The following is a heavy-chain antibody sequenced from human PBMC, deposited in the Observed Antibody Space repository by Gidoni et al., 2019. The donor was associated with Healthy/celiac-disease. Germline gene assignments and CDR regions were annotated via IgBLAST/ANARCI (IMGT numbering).Heavy chain of an antibody. V-gene: IGHV3-30*01. CDR3: ARDPGGPNKYYYYYGMDV. Sequence: QVQLVESGGGVVQPGRSLRLYCADSGFTFSSYAMHWVRQAPGKGLELVAVISYDGSNKYYADSVKGRFTISRDNSKNTLYLQMNSLRAEDTAVYYCARDPGGPNKYYYYYGMDVWGQGTTVTVSS. CDR2: ISYDGSNK. D-gene: IGHD2-8*02. J-gene: IGHJ6*02. CDR1: GFTFSSYA.